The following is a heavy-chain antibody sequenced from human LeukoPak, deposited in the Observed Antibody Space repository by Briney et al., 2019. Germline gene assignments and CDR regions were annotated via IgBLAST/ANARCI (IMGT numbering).Heavy chain of an antibody. CDR1: GFTFSNYA. V-gene: IGHV3-30-3*01. D-gene: IGHD5-12*01. CDR3: ARDERQYSGYDTLDY. Sequence: PGGSLRLSCAASGFTFSNYAMHWVRQAPGKGLEWVAVISYEGGSQYYADSVKGRFTISRDNSKNTLYLQMKSLGAEDTAVYYCARDERQYSGYDTLDYWGQGTLVTVSS. J-gene: IGHJ4*02. CDR2: ISYEGGSQ.